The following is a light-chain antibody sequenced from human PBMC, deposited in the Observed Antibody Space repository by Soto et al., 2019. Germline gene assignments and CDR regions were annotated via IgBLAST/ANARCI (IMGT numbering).Light chain of an antibody. CDR2: GTS. CDR3: QQCGRYLRYT. Sequence: EVVLTQSPDTLSLSPGETATLSCRASQAVTGNYLAWYQQKPGQAPRLLIYGTSNRATGIPDRFSGSGSGTDFTLTISRLEPEDFAVYYCQQCGRYLRYTFGQGTKLEIK. CDR1: QAVTGNY. V-gene: IGKV3-20*01. J-gene: IGKJ2*01.